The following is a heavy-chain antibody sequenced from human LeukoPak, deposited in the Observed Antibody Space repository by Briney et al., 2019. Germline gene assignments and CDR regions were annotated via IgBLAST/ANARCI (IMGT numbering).Heavy chain of an antibody. CDR1: GYTFTSYA. CDR3: ARARRGSTRFDP. D-gene: IGHD3-16*01. CDR2: INAGNGNT. V-gene: IGHV1-3*01. Sequence: ASVKVSCKASGYTFTSYAMHWVRQAPGQRLEWMGWINAGNGNTKYSQKFQGRVTITRDTSASTAYMELSRLRSDDTAVYYCARARRGSTRFDPWGQGTLVTVSS. J-gene: IGHJ5*02.